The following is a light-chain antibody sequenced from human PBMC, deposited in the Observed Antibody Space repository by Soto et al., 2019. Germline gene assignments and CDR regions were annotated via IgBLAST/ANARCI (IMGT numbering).Light chain of an antibody. J-gene: IGLJ2*01. CDR1: SSDIGAFHY. Sequence: QSALTQPRSVSVSPGQSVTVSCTAASSDIGAFHYVSWYQQYPGKAPKNLIYDVTKRPSGVPARFSGSKSGNTAFLTISGVQADDEADYYCCSCAAVYPYVLFGGGTQLTVL. CDR3: CSCAAVYPYVL. CDR2: DVT. V-gene: IGLV2-11*01.